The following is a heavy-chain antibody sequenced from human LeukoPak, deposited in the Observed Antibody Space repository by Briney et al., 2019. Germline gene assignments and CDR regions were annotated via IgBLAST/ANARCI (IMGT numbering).Heavy chain of an antibody. J-gene: IGHJ4*02. CDR3: AKDSGNWNDPDY. V-gene: IGHV3-30*18. Sequence: GGSLRLSCAASGFTFSSYGMHWVRQAPGKGRGWVAVISYDGSNKYYADSVKGRFTISRDNSKNTLYLKMTGLRVEDTAKYYCAKDSGNWNDPDYSGQGTLVTVSS. CDR1: GFTFSSYG. D-gene: IGHD1-1*01. CDR2: ISYDGSNK.